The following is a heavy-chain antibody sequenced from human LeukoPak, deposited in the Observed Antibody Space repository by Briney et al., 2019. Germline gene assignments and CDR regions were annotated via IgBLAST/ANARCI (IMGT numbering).Heavy chain of an antibody. D-gene: IGHD3-3*01. CDR2: ISSNGGST. J-gene: IGHJ6*02. Sequence: QPGGSLRLSCSASGFTFSSYAMHWVRQAPGKGLEYVSAISSNGGSTYYADSVKGRFTISRDNSKNTLYLQMNSLRAEDTAVYYCARAKWSPLYYYGMDVWGQGTTVTVPS. V-gene: IGHV3-64*04. CDR1: GFTFSSYA. CDR3: ARAKWSPLYYYGMDV.